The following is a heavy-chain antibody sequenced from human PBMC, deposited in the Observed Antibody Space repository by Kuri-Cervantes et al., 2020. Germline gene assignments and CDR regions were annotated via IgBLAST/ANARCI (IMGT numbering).Heavy chain of an antibody. D-gene: IGHD3-10*01. J-gene: IGHJ4*02. CDR2: ISSSSSYI. V-gene: IGHV3-21*01. Sequence: GGSLRLSCAASGFTFSSYSMNWVRQARGKGLEWVSSISSSSSYIYYADSVKGRFTISRDNSKNTLYLQMNSLRAEDTAVYYCAKVKITSGHFDYWGQGTLVTVSS. CDR3: AKVKITSGHFDY. CDR1: GFTFSSYS.